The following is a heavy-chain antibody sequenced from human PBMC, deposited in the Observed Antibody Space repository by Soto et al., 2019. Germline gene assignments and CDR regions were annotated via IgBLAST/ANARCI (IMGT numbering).Heavy chain of an antibody. J-gene: IGHJ6*02. CDR2: ISSSSGYI. CDR1: GFTFSNYY. V-gene: IGHV3-11*03. CDR3: ARRPYYYDTSGSRYYYGMDV. Sequence: PGGSLRLSCAASGFTFSNYYMTWIRQAPGKGLEWVSYISSSSGYINYADSVRGRFTISRDNARNSLYLQMNSLRAEDTAVYYCARRPYYYDTSGSRYYYGMDVWGQGTTVTVSS. D-gene: IGHD3-22*01.